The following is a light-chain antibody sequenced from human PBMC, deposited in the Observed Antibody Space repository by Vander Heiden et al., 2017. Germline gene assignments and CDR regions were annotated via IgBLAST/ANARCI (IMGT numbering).Light chain of an antibody. J-gene: IGKJ3*01. CDR1: QSVLYSSNNKNY. V-gene: IGKV4-1*01. Sequence: DIVMTQSPDSLAGSLGERATINCKSSQSVLYSSNNKNYLAWYQQKPGQPPKLLIYWASTRESGVPDRFSGSGSGTDFTLTISSLQAEDVAVYYCQQYYSTPPITFGPGTKVDIK. CDR3: QQYYSTPPIT. CDR2: WAS.